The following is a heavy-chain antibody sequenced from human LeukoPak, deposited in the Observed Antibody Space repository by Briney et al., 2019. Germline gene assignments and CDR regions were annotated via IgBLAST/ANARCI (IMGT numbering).Heavy chain of an antibody. Sequence: GGSLTLSCAASGFTFSNYAMSWVRQAPGKGLEWVSAIAPSGVTTYYADSVKGRFTISRDNSKSTLYLQMNSLRAKDTAVYYCAKHYGDYRSFDYWGQGTLVTVSS. CDR3: AKHYGDYRSFDY. J-gene: IGHJ4*02. CDR2: IAPSGVTT. V-gene: IGHV3-23*01. D-gene: IGHD4-17*01. CDR1: GFTFSNYA.